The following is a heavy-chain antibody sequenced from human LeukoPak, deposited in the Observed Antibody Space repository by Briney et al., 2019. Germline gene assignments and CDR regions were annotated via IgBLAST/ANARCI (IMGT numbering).Heavy chain of an antibody. CDR1: GGSISSSSYY. Sequence: PSETLSLTCTVSGGSISSSSYYWGWIRQPPGKGLEWIGSIYYSGSTYYNPSLKSQVTISVDTSKNQFSLKLSSVTAADTAVYYCARGLEVAGNYFDYWGQGTLVTVSS. J-gene: IGHJ4*02. D-gene: IGHD6-19*01. V-gene: IGHV4-39*01. CDR3: ARGLEVAGNYFDY. CDR2: IYYSGST.